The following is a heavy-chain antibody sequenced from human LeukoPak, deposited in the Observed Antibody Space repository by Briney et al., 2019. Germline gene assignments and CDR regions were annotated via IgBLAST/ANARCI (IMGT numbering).Heavy chain of an antibody. CDR3: ARGTLECSGGSCYSPSIYYYGMDV. J-gene: IGHJ6*02. CDR1: GFTFSSYD. CDR2: IGTAGDT. D-gene: IGHD2-15*01. V-gene: IGHV3-13*01. Sequence: GGSLRLSCAASGFTFSSYDMHWVRQATGKGLEGVSAIGTAGDTYYPGSVKGRFTISRENAKNSLYLQMNSLRAGDTAVYYCARGTLECSGGSCYSPSIYYYGMDVWGQGTTVTVSS.